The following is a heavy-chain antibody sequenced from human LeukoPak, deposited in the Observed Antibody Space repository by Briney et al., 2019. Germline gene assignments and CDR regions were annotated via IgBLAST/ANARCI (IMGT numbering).Heavy chain of an antibody. Sequence: SETLTLTCAVSGGSISSSSYYWGWNRQPPGQGLEWSGSISDSGDTYYNPSLKSRVTMSVDTSRNQFYLRLTSVTAADTAVYFCARQVRREPASGDDCWGQGTLVTVSS. D-gene: IGHD2-15*01. V-gene: IGHV4-39*01. J-gene: IGHJ4*02. CDR1: GGSISSSSYY. CDR3: ARQVRREPASGDDC. CDR2: ISDSGDT.